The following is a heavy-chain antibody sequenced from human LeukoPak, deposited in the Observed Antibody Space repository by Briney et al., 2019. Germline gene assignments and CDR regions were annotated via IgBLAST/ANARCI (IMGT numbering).Heavy chain of an antibody. D-gene: IGHD2-15*01. V-gene: IGHV3-11*04. CDR2: ISSSGSTI. Sequence: GGSLRLSCAASGFTFSDYYMSWIRQAPGKGLEWVSYISSSGSTIYYADSVKGRFTISRDNAKNSLYLQMNSLRAEDTAVYYCARGPYCSGGSCYLGNFDYWGQGTLVTVSS. CDR3: ARGPYCSGGSCYLGNFDY. J-gene: IGHJ4*02. CDR1: GFTFSDYY.